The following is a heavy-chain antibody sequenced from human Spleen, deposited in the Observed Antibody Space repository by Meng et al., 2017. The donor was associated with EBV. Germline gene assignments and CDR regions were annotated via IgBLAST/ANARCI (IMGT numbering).Heavy chain of an antibody. V-gene: IGHV3-74*01. J-gene: IGHJ4*02. CDR3: SRDLAGPFDD. Sequence: EVRLVESGGALVQPGGSLRLSCAVSGFTFSTFWMHWVRQVPGKGLVWVARINEIGGTTTYADSVKGRFTISRDNPGNTLYLQMNSLRAEDTGVYFCSRDLAGPFDDWGQGTLVTVSS. CDR1: GFTFSTFW. CDR2: INEIGGTT.